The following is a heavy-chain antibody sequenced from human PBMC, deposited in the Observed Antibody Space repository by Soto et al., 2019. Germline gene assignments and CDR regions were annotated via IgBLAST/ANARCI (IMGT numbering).Heavy chain of an antibody. D-gene: IGHD5-12*01. CDR1: VFSFDDYS. J-gene: IGHJ3*02. CDR2: ISWNSGSI. CDR3: AKDIGWEIVGDDFHI. V-gene: IGHV3-9*01. Sequence: CXRLSCSAGVFSFDDYSSHLLRQAPGKGLEWVSGISWNSGSIGYADSVKGRFNISRDNAKNSLYLQMNSLRAEDTALYYCAKDIGWEIVGDDFHICGQGKTVTVS.